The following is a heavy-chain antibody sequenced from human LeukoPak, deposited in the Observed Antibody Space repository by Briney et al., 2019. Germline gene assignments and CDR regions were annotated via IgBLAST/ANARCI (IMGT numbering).Heavy chain of an antibody. V-gene: IGHV1-8*01. CDR2: MNPNSGNT. J-gene: IGHJ6*03. CDR3: ASARRSYCSSTSCYYYYYMDV. D-gene: IGHD2-2*01. CDR1: GYTFTSYD. Sequence: VASVKVSCKASGYTFTSYDINWVRQATGQGLEWMGWMNPNSGNTGYAQKFQGRVTMTRNTSISTAYMELSSLRSEDTAVYYCASARRSYCSSTSCYYYYYMDVWGKGTTVTVSS.